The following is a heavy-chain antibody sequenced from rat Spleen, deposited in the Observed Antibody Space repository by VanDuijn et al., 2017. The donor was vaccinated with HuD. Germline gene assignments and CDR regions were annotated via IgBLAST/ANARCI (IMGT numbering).Heavy chain of an antibody. Sequence: EVQLVESGGGLVQPGRSLKFSCAASGFTFSDYAMAWVRQAPKKGLEWVATIIYDGSSTYYRDSVKGRFTISRDNAKSTLYLQMDSRRSEDTATYYCARRGGSGVMDAWGQGVMVTVSS. V-gene: IGHV5-17*01. D-gene: IGHD1-12*01. J-gene: IGHJ2*01. CDR3: ARRGGSGVMDA. CDR1: GFTFSDYA. CDR2: IIYDGSST.